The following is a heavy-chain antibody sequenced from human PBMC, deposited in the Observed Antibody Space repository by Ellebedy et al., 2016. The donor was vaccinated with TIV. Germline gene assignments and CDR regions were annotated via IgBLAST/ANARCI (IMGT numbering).Heavy chain of an antibody. CDR2: IYPSSDDT. V-gene: IGHV1-18*01. Sequence: AASVKVSCKASGYTFTNYGINWVRQAPGQGLEWLGWIYPSSDDTYSAQSLQGRLTMTTDTSTTTVYMELRSLRSDDTAVYYCARDYPYYESGNYWGQGTLVTVSA. J-gene: IGHJ4*02. CDR1: GYTFTNYG. D-gene: IGHD3-22*01. CDR3: ARDYPYYESGNY.